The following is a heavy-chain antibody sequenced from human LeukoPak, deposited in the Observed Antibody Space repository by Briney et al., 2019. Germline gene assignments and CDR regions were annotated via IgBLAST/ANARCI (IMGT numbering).Heavy chain of an antibody. D-gene: IGHD3-10*01. CDR1: GYTFTGYY. J-gene: IGHJ5*02. CDR2: INPNSGGT. Sequence: ASVKVSCKASGYTFTGYYMHWVRQAPGQGLEWMGWINPNSGGTNYAQKFQGRVTMTRDTSISTAYMEISSLRSDDTAVYYCARGGSGSYSGWFDPWGQGTLVTVSS. CDR3: ARGGSGSYSGWFDP. V-gene: IGHV1-2*02.